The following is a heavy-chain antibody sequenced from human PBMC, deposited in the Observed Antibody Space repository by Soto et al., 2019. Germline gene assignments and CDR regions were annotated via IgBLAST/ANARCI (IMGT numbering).Heavy chain of an antibody. V-gene: IGHV1-69*13. CDR1: GGTFSSYA. CDR3: AREGIAVAGTSWFDY. J-gene: IGHJ4*02. CDR2: IIPIFGTA. Sequence: SVKVSCKASGGTFSSYAISWVRQAPGQGLEWMGGIIPIFGTANYAQKFQGRVTITADESTSTAYMELSSLRSEDTAVYYCAREGIAVAGTSWFDYWGQGTLVTVSS. D-gene: IGHD6-19*01.